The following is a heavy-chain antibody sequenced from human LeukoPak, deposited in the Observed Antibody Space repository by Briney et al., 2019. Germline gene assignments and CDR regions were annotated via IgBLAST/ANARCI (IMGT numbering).Heavy chain of an antibody. CDR1: GGAISGSPYY. Sequence: KPSETLSLTCTASGGAISGSPYYWGWIRQPPGKGLEWIGSTSCSGSTHYNPALKSRVTISVDTSKNQFSLKLTSVTAADTAVYYCARAYSSGWYNDFDPWGQGTLVIVSS. V-gene: IGHV4-39*01. CDR2: TSCSGST. CDR3: ARAYSSGWYNDFDP. J-gene: IGHJ5*02. D-gene: IGHD6-19*01.